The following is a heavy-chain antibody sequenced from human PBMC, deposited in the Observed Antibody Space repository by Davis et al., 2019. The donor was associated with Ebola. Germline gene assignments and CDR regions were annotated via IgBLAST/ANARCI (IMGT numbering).Heavy chain of an antibody. D-gene: IGHD5-18*01. CDR3: ARRSGYNYGYEGMDV. CDR1: GFTFSNYI. J-gene: IGHJ6*04. V-gene: IGHV3-21*01. Sequence: GESLKISCAASGFTFSNYIMSWVRQAPGKGLEWVSSISVSSGYIYYADSVKGRFTISRDNAKNSLYLQMNSLRDEDTAVYYCARRSGYNYGYEGMDVWGKGTTVTVSS. CDR2: ISVSSGYI.